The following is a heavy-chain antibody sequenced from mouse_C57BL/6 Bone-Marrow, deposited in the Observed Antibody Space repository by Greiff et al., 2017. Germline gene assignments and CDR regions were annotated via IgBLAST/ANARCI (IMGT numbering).Heavy chain of an antibody. CDR2: IDPSDSYT. CDR3: AREDGYDVFAY. CDR1: GYTFTSYW. Sequence: VQLQQPGTELVKPGASVKLACKASGYTFTSYWMHWVKQRPGQGLEWIGEIDPSDSYTNYNQKFKGKSTLTVDKSSSTAYRQLSSLTSEDSAVYYCAREDGYDVFAYWGQGTLVTVSA. D-gene: IGHD2-2*01. J-gene: IGHJ3*01. V-gene: IGHV1-69*01.